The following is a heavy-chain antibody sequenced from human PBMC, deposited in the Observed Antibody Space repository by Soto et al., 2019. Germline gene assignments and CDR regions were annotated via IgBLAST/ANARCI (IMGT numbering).Heavy chain of an antibody. CDR1: GLTFSSHA. CDR3: ARAMGYYYYYMDV. Sequence: EVQLVESGGGLVQPGGSLRLSCAASGLTFSSHAMHWVRQAPGKGLEYVSAISNNGIGTFYANSVKGRFTISRDNSKNTLYLQMGSLRAEDMAVYYCARAMGYYYYYMDVWGKGTTVTVS. D-gene: IGHD2-8*01. V-gene: IGHV3-64*01. CDR2: ISNNGIGT. J-gene: IGHJ6*03.